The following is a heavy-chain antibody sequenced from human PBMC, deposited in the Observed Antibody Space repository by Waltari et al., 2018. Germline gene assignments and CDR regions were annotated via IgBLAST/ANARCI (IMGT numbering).Heavy chain of an antibody. V-gene: IGHV4-61*02. CDR3: ARAGSPSGDY. CDR1: GGPISSGSYY. D-gene: IGHD6-6*01. CDR2: IYTSGST. J-gene: IGHJ4*02. Sequence: QVQLQESGPGLVKPSQTLSLTCTVPGGPISSGSYYWRWIRQPAGKGLEWIGRIYTSGSTNYNPSLKSRVTISVDTSKNQFSLKLSSVTAADTAVYYCARAGSPSGDYWGQGTLVTVSS.